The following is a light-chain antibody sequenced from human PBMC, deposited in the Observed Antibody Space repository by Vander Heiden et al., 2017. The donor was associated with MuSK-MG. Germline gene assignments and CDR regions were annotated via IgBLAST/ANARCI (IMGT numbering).Light chain of an antibody. CDR1: DSNIGTYY. Sequence: QSVLTQPPSASGAPGQRITISCSGGDSNIGTYYVHWFQQLPGGAPKLLIYRNNQRPSGVPDRFSGSKSGTSASLAISGLRSEDEADYYCATWDDSLKGVFGGGTKVTVL. V-gene: IGLV1-47*01. CDR3: ATWDDSLKGV. CDR2: RNN. J-gene: IGLJ3*02.